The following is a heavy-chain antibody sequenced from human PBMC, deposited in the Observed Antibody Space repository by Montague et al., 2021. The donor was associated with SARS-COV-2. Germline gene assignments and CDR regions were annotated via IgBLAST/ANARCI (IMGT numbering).Heavy chain of an antibody. CDR1: GGSIGTYY. D-gene: IGHD4-17*01. J-gene: IGHJ6*02. Sequence: SETLSLTCTVSGGSIGTYYWNWIRQSPGKGLEWLGYIYYTGCTKXXPSLKSRVTISMDTSRDQLSLRLESVTAADTAVYYCARDNYGDWGYYGLDVWGQGTTVIVAS. CDR3: ARDNYGDWGYYGLDV. V-gene: IGHV4-59*01. CDR2: IYYTGCT.